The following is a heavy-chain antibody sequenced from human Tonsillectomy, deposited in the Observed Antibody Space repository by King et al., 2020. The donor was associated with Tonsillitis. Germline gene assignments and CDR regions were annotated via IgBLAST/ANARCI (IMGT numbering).Heavy chain of an antibody. CDR2: IYDSGDT. CDR1: GGSISNSY. Sequence: QLQESGPGLVKPSETLSLTCTVSGGSISNSYWSWIRQPPGKGLEWIGYIYDSGDTNYNPSLESRVTISVDTSKIQFSLKLTSVTAADTAVYYCAGKAVTGNLRFDPWGQGTLVTVSS. J-gene: IGHJ5*02. CDR3: AGKAVTGNLRFDP. D-gene: IGHD6-19*01. V-gene: IGHV4-59*01.